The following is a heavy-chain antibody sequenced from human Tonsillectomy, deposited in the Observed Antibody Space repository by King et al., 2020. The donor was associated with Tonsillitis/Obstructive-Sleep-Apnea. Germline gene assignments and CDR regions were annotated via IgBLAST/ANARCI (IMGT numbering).Heavy chain of an antibody. CDR1: GFTCSSYW. J-gene: IGHJ4*02. V-gene: IGHV3-74*01. CDR2: INSCGSGT. Sequence: VQLVESGGGLVQPGGSRRLSCASLGFTCSSYWRHCVRQSPGKGLVWCSRINSCGSGTCYADSVKGRFTISRDNAKNKLYLQMNSLRAEDTAVYYCARDYGELEAHFDYWGQGTLVTVSS. D-gene: IGHD1-1*01. CDR3: ARDYGELEAHFDY.